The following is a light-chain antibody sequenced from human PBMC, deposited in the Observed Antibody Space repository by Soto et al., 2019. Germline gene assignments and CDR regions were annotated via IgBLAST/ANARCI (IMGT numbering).Light chain of an antibody. CDR1: QSLVFSDGYTF. CDR2: KVS. J-gene: IGKJ2*01. V-gene: IGKV2-30*01. Sequence: DVVMTQSPLSLSVTLGQPASISCRSSQSLVFSDGYTFLNWFHQRPGQSPRRLIYKVSNRDSGVRDVFSCSGSGTDFTLRLSRVEAEDVGVYYCRQGTHWPGTFGQGTKLEIK. CDR3: RQGTHWPGT.